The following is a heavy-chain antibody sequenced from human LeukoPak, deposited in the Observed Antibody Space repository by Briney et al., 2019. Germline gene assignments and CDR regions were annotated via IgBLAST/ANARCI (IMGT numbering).Heavy chain of an antibody. V-gene: IGHV3-64*01. CDR3: ARFNREDYGDYASDY. Sequence: GGSLRLSCAVSGFTFSSYAMYWVRQAPGKGLEYVSAISGNGRSTFYANSVKGRFTISRDNSKNTLYLEMGSLRAEDMAVYYCARFNREDYGDYASDYWGQGTLVTVSS. CDR2: ISGNGRST. D-gene: IGHD4-17*01. CDR1: GFTFSSYA. J-gene: IGHJ4*02.